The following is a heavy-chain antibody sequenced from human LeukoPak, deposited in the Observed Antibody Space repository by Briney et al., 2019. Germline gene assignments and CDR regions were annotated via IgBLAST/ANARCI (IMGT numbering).Heavy chain of an antibody. CDR1: GFTFSTYA. J-gene: IGHJ4*02. CDR3: AKVLPWLDWELRPFDY. V-gene: IGHV3-23*01. CDR2: MSGRGGTT. Sequence: GGSLRLSCAASGFTFSTYAMSWVRQAPGKGLEWVSTMSGRGGTTYYSDSVKGRFTISRDSSRDKLYLQMNSLRAEDTAVYYCAKVLPWLDWELRPFDYWGQGTLVTVSS. D-gene: IGHD1-26*01.